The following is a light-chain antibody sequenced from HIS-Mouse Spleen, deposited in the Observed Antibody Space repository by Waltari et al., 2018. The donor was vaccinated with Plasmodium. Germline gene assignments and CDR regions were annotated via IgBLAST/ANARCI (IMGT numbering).Light chain of an antibody. CDR2: EDS. V-gene: IGLV3-10*01. CDR3: YSTDSSGNHRV. Sequence: SYELTQPPSVSVSPGQTARITCSGDALPNKYAYWYQPKSGQAPGLVIYEDSKRPSGIPERFSGSSSGTMATLTISGAQVEDEADYYCYSTDSSGNHRVFGGGTKLTVL. J-gene: IGLJ3*02. CDR1: ALPNKY.